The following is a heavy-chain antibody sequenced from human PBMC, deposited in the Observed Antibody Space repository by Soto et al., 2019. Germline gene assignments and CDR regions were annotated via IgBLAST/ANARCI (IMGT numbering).Heavy chain of an antibody. Sequence: QVQLVESGGGLVKPGGSLRLSCAASGIVFSDYMSWVRQAPGKGLEWLSYISGSGRTIYSADSVKGRFTTSRDNATNSQYLKLNNMRAEDTAVYDCARLPFPWGGFDPWGQGTLVTVSS. CDR2: ISGSGRTI. CDR1: GIVFSDY. V-gene: IGHV3-11*01. J-gene: IGHJ5*02. CDR3: ARLPFPWGGFDP. D-gene: IGHD3-16*01.